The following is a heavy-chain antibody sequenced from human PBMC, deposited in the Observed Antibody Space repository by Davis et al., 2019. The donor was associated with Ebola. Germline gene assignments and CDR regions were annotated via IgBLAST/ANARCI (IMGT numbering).Heavy chain of an antibody. V-gene: IGHV3-23*01. CDR1: GFTFSSYA. J-gene: IGHJ4*02. CDR3: AKGPGGTYSYYFDY. CDR2: ISGSGGST. Sequence: PGGSLRLSCAASGFTFSSYAMSWVRQAPGKGLEWVSAISGSGGSTYYADSVKGRFTISRDNSKNTLYLQMNSLRGEDTAVYYCAKGPGGTYSYYFDYWGQGTLVTVSS. D-gene: IGHD1-26*01.